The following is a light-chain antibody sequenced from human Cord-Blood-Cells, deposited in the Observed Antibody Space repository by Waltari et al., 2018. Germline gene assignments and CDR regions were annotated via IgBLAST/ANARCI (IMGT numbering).Light chain of an antibody. Sequence: VIWMTQSPSLLSASTGDRVTISCRTSQGISSYLAGYQQKPGKAPGLLFYAASILQVGAPPRLAGRGSGTDSPSPTSCRNSVVFATYSCHQYYSIPVTFGQGTKVEIK. CDR2: AAS. V-gene: IGKV1D-8*01. J-gene: IGKJ1*01. CDR3: HQYYSIPVT. CDR1: QGISSY.